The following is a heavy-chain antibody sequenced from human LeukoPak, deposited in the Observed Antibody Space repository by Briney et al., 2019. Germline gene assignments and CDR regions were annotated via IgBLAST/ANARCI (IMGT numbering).Heavy chain of an antibody. Sequence: GGSLRLSCAASGFTFSSYSMNWVRQAPGRGLEWVSHISTSSGTIYYADSVKGRFTISRDNAKNSLYLQMNSLRDEDTAVYYCARVLRGAFDIWGQGTMVTVSS. D-gene: IGHD3-10*01. CDR2: ISTSSGTI. CDR1: GFTFSSYS. V-gene: IGHV3-48*02. CDR3: ARVLRGAFDI. J-gene: IGHJ3*02.